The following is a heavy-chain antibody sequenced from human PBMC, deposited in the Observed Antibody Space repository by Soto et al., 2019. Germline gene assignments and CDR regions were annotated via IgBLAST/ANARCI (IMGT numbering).Heavy chain of an antibody. CDR1: GFTFSSYG. J-gene: IGHJ4*02. CDR3: AKAPYSSYEIDY. CDR2: ISYDGSNK. D-gene: IGHD5-12*01. Sequence: QVQLVESGGGVVQPGRSLRLSCTASGFTFSSYGMHWVRQAPGKGLEWVEVISYDGSNKYNEDSVKSRFTISRDNSKNTLYLERNSQRAEDTAVYYCAKAPYSSYEIDYWGQGTLVTVSS. V-gene: IGHV3-30*18.